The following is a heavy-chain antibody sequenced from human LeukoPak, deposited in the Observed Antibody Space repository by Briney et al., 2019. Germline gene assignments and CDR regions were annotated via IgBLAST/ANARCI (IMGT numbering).Heavy chain of an antibody. D-gene: IGHD2-21*02. V-gene: IGHV3-30*04. Sequence: GGSLRLSCAASGFTFSSYAMHWVRQAPGKGLEWVAVISYDGSNKYYADSVKGRFTISRDNSKNTLYLQMNSLRAEDTAVYYCSRDGDVTGETFDYWGQGTLVTVSS. J-gene: IGHJ4*02. CDR2: ISYDGSNK. CDR1: GFTFSSYA. CDR3: SRDGDVTGETFDY.